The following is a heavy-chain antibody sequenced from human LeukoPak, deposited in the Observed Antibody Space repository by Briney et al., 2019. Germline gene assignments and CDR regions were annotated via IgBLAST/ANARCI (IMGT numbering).Heavy chain of an antibody. CDR2: IIPILGIA. CDR1: GYTFTSYG. J-gene: IGHJ4*02. D-gene: IGHD6-13*01. V-gene: IGHV1-69*04. Sequence: SVKVSCKASGYTFTSYGISWVRQAPGQGLEWMGRIIPILGIANYAQKFQGRVTITADKSTSTAYMELSSLRSEDTAVYYCARASTAGYSSSSPGYYWGQGTLVTVSS. CDR3: ARASTAGYSSSSPGYY.